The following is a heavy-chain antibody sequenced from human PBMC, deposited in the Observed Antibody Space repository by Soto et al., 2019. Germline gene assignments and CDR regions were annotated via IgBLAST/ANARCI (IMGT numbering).Heavy chain of an antibody. CDR1: GGSFSGYY. CDR2: INHSGST. D-gene: IGHD6-13*01. Sequence: QVQLQQWGAGLLKPSETLSLTCAVYGGSFSGYYWSWIRQPPGKGLEWIGEINHSGSTNYNPSLKSRVTISVDASNNQFSLKLSSVTVADKAVYYCARVLIAVACRGFDPWGQGTLVTVSS. CDR3: ARVLIAVACRGFDP. J-gene: IGHJ5*02. V-gene: IGHV4-34*01.